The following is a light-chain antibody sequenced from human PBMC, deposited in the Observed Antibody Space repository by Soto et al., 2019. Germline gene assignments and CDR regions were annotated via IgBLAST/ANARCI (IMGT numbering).Light chain of an antibody. CDR3: QQRSNWPLT. Sequence: EVGLKQSPAALSLYQGDRATLSCRASQSVSSFLAWYQQKPGQAPRLLISDVSNRATGIPARFSGSGSGTDFTLTISSLEPEDFAIYYCQQRSNWPLTFGGGTMVDIK. V-gene: IGKV3-11*01. J-gene: IGKJ4*01. CDR1: QSVSSF. CDR2: DVS.